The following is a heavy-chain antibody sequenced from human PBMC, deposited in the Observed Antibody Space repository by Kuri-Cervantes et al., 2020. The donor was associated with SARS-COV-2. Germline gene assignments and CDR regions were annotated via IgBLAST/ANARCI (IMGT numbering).Heavy chain of an antibody. CDR2: ISSSSTI. J-gene: IGHJ4*02. V-gene: IGHV3-69-1*01. CDR1: GFPFNDYY. CDR3: ACSSSDY. Sequence: GESLKISCAASGFPFNDYYFTWIRQAPGKGLEWVSSISSSSTIYYADSVKGRFTISRDNAKNSLYLQMNSLRAEDTAVYYCACSSSDYWGQGTLVTVSS. D-gene: IGHD6-6*01.